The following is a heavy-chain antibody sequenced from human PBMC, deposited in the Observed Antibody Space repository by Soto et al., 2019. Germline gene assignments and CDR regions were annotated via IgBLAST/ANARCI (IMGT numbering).Heavy chain of an antibody. J-gene: IGHJ3*02. D-gene: IGHD4-17*01. CDR2: MNPNSCNT. CDR3: ARAFNDYGDYPDAFDI. Sequence: ASVKVSCKASGYTFTSYDTNWVRQATGQGLEWMGWMNPNSCNTGYAQKFQGRVTMTRNTSISTAYTELSSLRSEDTAVYYCARAFNDYGDYPDAFDIWGQGTMVTVSS. V-gene: IGHV1-8*01. CDR1: GYTFTSYD.